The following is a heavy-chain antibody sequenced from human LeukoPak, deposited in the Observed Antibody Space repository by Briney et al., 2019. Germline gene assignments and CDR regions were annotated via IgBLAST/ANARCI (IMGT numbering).Heavy chain of an antibody. J-gene: IGHJ5*02. CDR1: GFTFSSYA. CDR2: ISGSGGST. Sequence: TGGSLRLSCAASGFTFSSYAMCWVRQAPGKGLEWVSAISGSGGSTYYADSVKGRFTISRDNSKNTLYLQVNSLRAEDTAVYYCAKAMGGFIAVSGATWGQGTLVTVSS. V-gene: IGHV3-23*01. CDR3: AKAMGGFIAVSGAT. D-gene: IGHD6-19*01.